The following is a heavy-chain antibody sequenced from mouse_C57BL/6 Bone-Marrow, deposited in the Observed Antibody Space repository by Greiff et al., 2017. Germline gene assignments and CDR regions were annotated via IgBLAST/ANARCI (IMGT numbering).Heavy chain of an antibody. D-gene: IGHD2-10*02. CDR1: GFTFSSYC. J-gene: IGHJ4*01. CDR3: ARHPEYGD. CDR2: ISSGGSYT. Sequence: EVMLVESGGDLVKPGGSLKLSCAASGFTFSSYCMAWVRQTPDKRLEWVATISSGGSYTYYPDSVKGRFTISRDNAKNTLYLQLNSLKSEDTAMYYCARHPEYGDRGQGTSVTVSS. V-gene: IGHV5-6*01.